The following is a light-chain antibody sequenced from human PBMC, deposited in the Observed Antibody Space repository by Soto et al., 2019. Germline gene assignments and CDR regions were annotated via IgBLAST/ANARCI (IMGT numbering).Light chain of an antibody. Sequence: QSALTQPASVSGSPGQSITISCTGTSSDVGAYNFVSWYQHHPGRAPKLIIYEVTIRPSGVSNRFSGSKSGNTASLTISGLQAEDVAYYYCSSYTTSAPYVFGSVTKVTVL. CDR1: SSDVGAYNF. CDR2: EVT. J-gene: IGLJ1*01. CDR3: SSYTTSAPYV. V-gene: IGLV2-14*01.